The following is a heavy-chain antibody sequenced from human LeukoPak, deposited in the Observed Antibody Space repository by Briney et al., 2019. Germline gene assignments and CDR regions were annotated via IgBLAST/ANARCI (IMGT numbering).Heavy chain of an antibody. D-gene: IGHD3-10*01. CDR1: GFTFDDYA. Sequence: GGSLRLSCAASGFTFDDYAMHWVRQAPGKGLEWVSGISWNSGSIGYADSVKGRFTISRDNAKNSLYLQMNSLRAEDTAVYYCAREERSITMVRVCNEYWGQGTLVTVSS. V-gene: IGHV3-9*01. J-gene: IGHJ4*02. CDR3: AREERSITMVRVCNEY. CDR2: ISWNSGSI.